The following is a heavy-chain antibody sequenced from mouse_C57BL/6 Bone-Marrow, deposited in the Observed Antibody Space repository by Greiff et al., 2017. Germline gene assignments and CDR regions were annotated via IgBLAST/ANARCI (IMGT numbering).Heavy chain of an antibody. CDR3: ARSGWLLPYAMDY. D-gene: IGHD2-3*01. J-gene: IGHJ4*01. CDR2: INPGSGGT. Sequence: VQLVESGAELVRPGTSVKVSCKASGYAFTNYLIEWVKQRPGQGLEWIGVINPGSGGTNYNEKFKGKATLTADQSSSTAYMQLSSLTSEDSAVYFCARSGWLLPYAMDYWGQGTSVTVSS. CDR1: GYAFTNYL. V-gene: IGHV1-54*01.